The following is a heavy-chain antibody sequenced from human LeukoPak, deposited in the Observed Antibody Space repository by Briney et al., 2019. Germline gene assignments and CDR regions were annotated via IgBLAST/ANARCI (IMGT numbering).Heavy chain of an antibody. V-gene: IGHV4-59*12. CDR2: IHYTGST. Sequence: SETLSLTCTVSGGSISSYYWSWTRQSPGKGLECIGYIHYTGSTNYNPSLKSRVTISVETSKNQFSLKLKSVTAADTAVYYCARGGYYGSGNDFRFDPWGQGTLVTVSS. CDR1: GGSISSYY. D-gene: IGHD3-10*01. CDR3: ARGGYYGSGNDFRFDP. J-gene: IGHJ5*02.